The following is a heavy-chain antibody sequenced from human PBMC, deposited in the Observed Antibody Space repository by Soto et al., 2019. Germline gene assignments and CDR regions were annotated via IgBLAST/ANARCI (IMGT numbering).Heavy chain of an antibody. CDR2: ISYDGSNK. J-gene: IGHJ4*02. D-gene: IGHD2-21*02. V-gene: IGHV3-30*18. Sequence: GGSLSLSCAASGFTFSSYGMHWVRQAPGKGLEWVAVISYDGSNKYYADSVKGRFTISRDNSKNTLYLQMNSLRAEDTAVYYCAKKVGAYCGGDCYRDYFDYWGQGTLVVFSS. CDR3: AKKVGAYCGGDCYRDYFDY. CDR1: GFTFSSYG.